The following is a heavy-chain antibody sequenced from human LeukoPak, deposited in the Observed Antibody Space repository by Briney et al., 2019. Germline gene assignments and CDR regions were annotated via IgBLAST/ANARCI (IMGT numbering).Heavy chain of an antibody. CDR1: GFTAGTNY. CDR2: IYSDGRT. Sequence: GGSLRLSCAASGFTAGTNYMTWVRQAPGKGLEWVSIIYSDGRTYYADSVKGRFTISRDSSKNTLYLQMNNLRGEDTAVYYCAKSPRRGPDSSWGQGTLVTVSS. D-gene: IGHD6-13*01. CDR3: AKSPRRGPDSS. V-gene: IGHV3-53*01. J-gene: IGHJ4*02.